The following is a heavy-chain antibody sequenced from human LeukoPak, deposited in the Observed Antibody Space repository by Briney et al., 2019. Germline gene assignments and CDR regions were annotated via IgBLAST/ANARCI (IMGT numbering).Heavy chain of an antibody. J-gene: IGHJ4*02. V-gene: IGHV3-48*03. CDR2: ISSSGSTI. D-gene: IGHD3-10*01. CDR1: GFTFSSYE. CDR3: ARDYLSGGGFDY. Sequence: GGSLRLSCAASGFTFSSYEMNWVRQAPGKGLEWVSYISSSGSTIYYADSLKGRFTISRDNAKNSLYLQMNSLRAEDTAVYYCARDYLSGGGFDYWGQGTLVTVSS.